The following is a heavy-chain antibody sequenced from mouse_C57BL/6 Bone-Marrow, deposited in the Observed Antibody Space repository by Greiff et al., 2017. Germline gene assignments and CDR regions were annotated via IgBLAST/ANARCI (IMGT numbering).Heavy chain of an antibody. CDR1: GFSFNTYA. CDR2: IRSKSNNYAT. J-gene: IGHJ2*01. V-gene: IGHV10-1*01. Sequence: GGGLVQPKGSLKLSCAASGFSFNTYAMNWVRQAPGKGLEWVARIRSKSNNYATYYADSVKDRFTISRDDSDSMLYLQMNNLKTEATAMYYCVRQYFDYWGQGTTLTVSS. CDR3: VRQYFDY.